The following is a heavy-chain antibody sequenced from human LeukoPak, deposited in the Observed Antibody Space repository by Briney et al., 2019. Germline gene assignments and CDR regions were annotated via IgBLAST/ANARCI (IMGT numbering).Heavy chain of an antibody. CDR1: GGSISSSSYY. V-gene: IGHV4-39*01. J-gene: IGHJ4*02. Sequence: PSETLSLTCTVSGGSISSSSYYWGWIRQPPGKGLEWIGSIYYSGSTYYNPSLKSRVTISVDTSKNQFSLKLSSVIAADTAVYFCARRAAAAGTREFDYWGQGTLVTVSS. D-gene: IGHD6-13*01. CDR3: ARRAAAAGTREFDY. CDR2: IYYSGST.